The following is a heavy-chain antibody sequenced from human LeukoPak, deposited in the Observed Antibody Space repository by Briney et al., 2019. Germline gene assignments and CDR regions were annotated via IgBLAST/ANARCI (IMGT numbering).Heavy chain of an antibody. CDR1: GGSISIYY. J-gene: IGHJ4*02. CDR2: IYTSGGT. Sequence: PSETLSLTCTVSGGSISIYYWSWIRQPAGKGLEWIGRIYTSGGTNYNPSLKSRVTISLDESKNQFSLKLSSVTAADTAVYYCARDGPSDFSDYWGQGTLVTVSS. CDR3: ARDGPSDFSDY. V-gene: IGHV4-4*07. D-gene: IGHD3-3*01.